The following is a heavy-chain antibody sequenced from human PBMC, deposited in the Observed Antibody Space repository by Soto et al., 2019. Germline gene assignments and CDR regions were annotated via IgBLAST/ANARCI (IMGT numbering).Heavy chain of an antibody. Sequence: GGSLRLSCAASGFTFSSYAMSSVRQAPGQGLEWVSAISGSGGSTYYADSVKGRFTISRDNSKNTLYLQMNSLRAEDTAVYYCANQEGFYGSGSYRNNWFDPWGQETRVTVPQ. V-gene: IGHV3-23*01. CDR3: ANQEGFYGSGSYRNNWFDP. CDR2: ISGSGGST. D-gene: IGHD3-10*01. CDR1: GFTFSSYA. J-gene: IGHJ5*02.